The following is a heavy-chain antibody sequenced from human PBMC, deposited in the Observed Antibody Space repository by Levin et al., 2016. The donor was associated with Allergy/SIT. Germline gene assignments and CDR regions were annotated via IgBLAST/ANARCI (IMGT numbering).Heavy chain of an antibody. J-gene: IGHJ4*02. Sequence: WVRQAPGQGLEWMGRIIPILGIANYAQKFQGRVTITADKSTSTAYMELSSLRSEDTAVYYCAREGGNYYDDMYYFDYWGQGTLVTVSS. CDR2: IIPILGIA. V-gene: IGHV1-69*04. CDR3: AREGGNYYDDMYYFDY. D-gene: IGHD3-22*01.